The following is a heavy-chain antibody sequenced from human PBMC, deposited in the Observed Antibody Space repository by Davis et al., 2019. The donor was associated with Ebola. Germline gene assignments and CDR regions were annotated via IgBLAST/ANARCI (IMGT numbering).Heavy chain of an antibody. V-gene: IGHV3-74*01. J-gene: IGHJ4*02. CDR3: AKAVCTGGVCYEGY. D-gene: IGHD2-8*02. CDR1: GFTFSSYW. CDR2: INSDGSST. Sequence: GESLKISCAASGFTFSSYWMHWVRQAPGKGLVWVSRINSDGSSTSYADSVKGRFTISRDNAKNTLYLQMNSLRAEDTAVYYCAKAVCTGGVCYEGYWGQGTLVTVSS.